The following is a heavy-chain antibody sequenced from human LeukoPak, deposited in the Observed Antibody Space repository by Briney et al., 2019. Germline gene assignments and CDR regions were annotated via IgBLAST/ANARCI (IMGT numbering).Heavy chain of an antibody. V-gene: IGHV3-33*01. J-gene: IGHJ6*02. D-gene: IGHD6-13*01. Sequence: GRSLRLSCAASGFRFGSHAVHWVPQAPGKGLEWLAQIWYDGSNKYYVDSVKGRFTTSRDNSKNTVYLQMNSLRAEDTAVYFCARDGQQLAPYAMDVWGQGTTVTVSS. CDR1: GFRFGSHA. CDR2: IWYDGSNK. CDR3: ARDGQQLAPYAMDV.